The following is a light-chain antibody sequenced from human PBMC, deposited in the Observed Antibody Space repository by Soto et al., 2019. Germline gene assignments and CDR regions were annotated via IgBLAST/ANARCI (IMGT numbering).Light chain of an antibody. J-gene: IGKJ1*01. V-gene: IGKV1-9*01. CDR3: QQLNSYPPWT. CDR1: QGISSY. CDR2: AAS. Sequence: MQLTQSPSSLSASVGDRVTITCRASQGISSYLAWYQQKPGKAPKLLIYAASTLHSGVSSRFSGSGSGTDFTLTTSSLQPEDFATYYCQQLNSYPPWTFGQGTKVENK.